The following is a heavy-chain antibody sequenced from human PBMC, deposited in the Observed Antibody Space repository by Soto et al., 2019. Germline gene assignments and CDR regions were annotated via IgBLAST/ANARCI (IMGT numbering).Heavy chain of an antibody. D-gene: IGHD3-10*01. Sequence: SETLYLTCTVSGGSISSSSYYWGWIRQPPGKGLEWIGSIYYSGSTYYNPSLKSRVTISVDTSKNQFSLKLSSVTAADTAVYYCARHEGGSGGYYNLYYYYGMDVWGQGTTVTVSS. CDR1: GGSISSSSYY. V-gene: IGHV4-39*01. CDR2: IYYSGST. J-gene: IGHJ6*02. CDR3: ARHEGGSGGYYNLYYYYGMDV.